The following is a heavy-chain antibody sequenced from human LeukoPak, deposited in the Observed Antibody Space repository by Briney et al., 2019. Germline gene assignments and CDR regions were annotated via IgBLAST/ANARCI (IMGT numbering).Heavy chain of an antibody. Sequence: SETLSLTCAVYGGSFSGYYWSWIRQPPGKGLEWIGEINHSGSTNYNPSLKSRVTISVDTSKNQFSLKLSSVTAADTAVYYCARHYAMITFGGVIVSYYFDYWGRGTLVTVSS. D-gene: IGHD3-16*02. J-gene: IGHJ4*02. CDR2: INHSGST. CDR3: ARHYAMITFGGVIVSYYFDY. CDR1: GGSFSGYY. V-gene: IGHV4-34*01.